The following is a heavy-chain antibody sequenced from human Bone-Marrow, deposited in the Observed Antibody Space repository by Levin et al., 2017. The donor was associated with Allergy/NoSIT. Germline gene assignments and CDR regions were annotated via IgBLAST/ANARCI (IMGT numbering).Heavy chain of an antibody. CDR1: GDSISTHSYH. CDR2: IYYSGSS. Sequence: TSSETLSLTCTVFGDSISTHSYHWNWIRQQPGKGLEWIGWIYYSGSSQYNPSLKNRPTISVDTSQNRFSLQLTSVTAADTAVYYCARGTALPLLEWSWGQGTLVTVSS. D-gene: IGHD3-3*01. CDR3: ARGTALPLLEWS. J-gene: IGHJ5*02. V-gene: IGHV4-31*03.